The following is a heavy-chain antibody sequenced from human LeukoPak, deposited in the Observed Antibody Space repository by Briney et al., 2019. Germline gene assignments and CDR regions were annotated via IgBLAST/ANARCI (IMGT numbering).Heavy chain of an antibody. CDR3: ARDAYDILTGYYIWFDP. J-gene: IGHJ5*02. D-gene: IGHD3-9*01. Sequence: GASVKVSCKASGYTFTGYYMHWVRQAPGQGLEWMGWINPNSGGTNYAQKFQGGVTMTRDTSISTAYMELSRLRSDDTAVYYCARDAYDILTGYYIWFDPWGQGTLVTVSS. CDR2: INPNSGGT. V-gene: IGHV1-2*02. CDR1: GYTFTGYY.